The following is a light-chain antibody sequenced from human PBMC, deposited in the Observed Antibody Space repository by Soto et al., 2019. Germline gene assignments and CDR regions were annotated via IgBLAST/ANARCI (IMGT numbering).Light chain of an antibody. CDR1: QTVRDN. J-gene: IGKJ2*01. CDR3: QQSNNWPYT. Sequence: EIVITHSPATLSVSPGDRATLSCRASQTVRDNLAWYQQKPGQAPRLLIYGASTRATGIPARFSGSGSGTEFTLTIDSLQSEDFALYFCQQSNNWPYTFGQGTKLEIK. V-gene: IGKV3-15*01. CDR2: GAS.